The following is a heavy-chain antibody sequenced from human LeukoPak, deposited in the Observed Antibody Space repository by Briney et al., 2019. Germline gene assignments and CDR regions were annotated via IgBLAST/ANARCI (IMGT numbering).Heavy chain of an antibody. Sequence: GGSLRLSCAASGFVVSSNYLAWVCQAPGEGLEWVSFMYSDNNIYYADSVKGRFTISRDNSKNTFYLQMNSLRVEDTAIYYCARGILGLIPIDYWGQGTLVTVSS. CDR2: MYSDNNI. J-gene: IGHJ4*02. V-gene: IGHV3-53*01. CDR3: ARGILGLIPIDY. CDR1: GFVVSSNY. D-gene: IGHD1-26*01.